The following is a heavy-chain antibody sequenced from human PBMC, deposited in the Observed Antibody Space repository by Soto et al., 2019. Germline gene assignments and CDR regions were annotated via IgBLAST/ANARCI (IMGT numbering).Heavy chain of an antibody. CDR1: GFSLSTSGVG. CDR2: IYWDDDK. D-gene: IGHD3-10*01. J-gene: IGHJ5*02. Sequence: SGPTLVNPTQTLTLTCTFSGFSLSTSGVGVGWIRQPPGKALEWLALIYWDDDKRYSPSLKSRLTITKDTSKNQVVLTMTNMDPVDTATYYCAHRRDMVWFGELFETNWFDPWGQGTLVTVSS. CDR3: AHRRDMVWFGELFETNWFDP. V-gene: IGHV2-5*02.